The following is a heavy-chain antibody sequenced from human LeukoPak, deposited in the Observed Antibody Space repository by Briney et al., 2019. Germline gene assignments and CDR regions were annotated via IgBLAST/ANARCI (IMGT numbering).Heavy chain of an antibody. J-gene: IGHJ4*02. CDR1: GFTFSSYS. CDR2: ISSSSSTI. V-gene: IGHV3-48*01. D-gene: IGHD4-17*01. CDR3: ARGDLAYGDYGGYFDY. Sequence: GGSLRLSCAASGFTFSSYSMNWVRQAPGKGLEWVSYISSSSSTIYYADSVKGRFTISRDNAKNSLYLQMNSLRAEDTAVYYCARGDLAYGDYGGYFDYWGQATLVTVSS.